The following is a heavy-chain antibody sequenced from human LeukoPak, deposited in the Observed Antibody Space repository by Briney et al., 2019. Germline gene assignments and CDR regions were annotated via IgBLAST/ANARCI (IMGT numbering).Heavy chain of an antibody. CDR1: GGTFNSYA. D-gene: IGHD3-10*01. CDR3: ARGSILWFGAYYYYYMDV. V-gene: IGHV1-69*13. J-gene: IGHJ6*03. CDR2: IIPIFGTA. Sequence: ASVKVSCKASGGTFNSYAISWVRQAPGQGLEWMGGIIPIFGTANYAQKFQGRVTITADESTSTAYMELSSLRSEDTAVYYCARGSILWFGAYYYYYMDVWGKGTTVTISS.